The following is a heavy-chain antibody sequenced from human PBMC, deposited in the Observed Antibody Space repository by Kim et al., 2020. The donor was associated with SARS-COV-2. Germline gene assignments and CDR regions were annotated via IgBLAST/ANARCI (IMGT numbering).Heavy chain of an antibody. CDR1: GFTFSSYA. D-gene: IGHD6-13*01. Sequence: GGSLRLSCAASGFTFSSYAMHWVRQAPGKGLEWVAVISYDGSNKYYAESVKGRFTISRDNSKNTLYLQMNSLRAEDTAVYYCASPVGVRPSTHSAAIAAAAKGDYWGQGTLVTVSS. CDR3: ASPVGVRPSTHSAAIAAAAKGDY. J-gene: IGHJ4*02. V-gene: IGHV3-30-3*01. CDR2: ISYDGSNK.